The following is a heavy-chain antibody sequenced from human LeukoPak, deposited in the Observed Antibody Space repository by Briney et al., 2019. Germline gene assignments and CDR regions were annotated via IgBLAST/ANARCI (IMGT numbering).Heavy chain of an antibody. V-gene: IGHV4-31*03. CDR2: IYYSGST. J-gene: IGHJ5*02. D-gene: IGHD3-16*01. CDR1: GDSVSSTGYY. CDR3: ARHRITFGGVTTGFDP. Sequence: PSETLSLTCTVSGDSVSSTGYYWSWIRQHPGKGLEWIGYIYYSGSTYYNPSLKSRVTISVDTSKNQFSLKLSSVTAADTAVYYCARHRITFGGVTTGFDPWGQGTLVTVSS.